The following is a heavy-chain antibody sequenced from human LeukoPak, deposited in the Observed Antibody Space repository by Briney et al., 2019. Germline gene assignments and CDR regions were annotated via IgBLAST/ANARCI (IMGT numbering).Heavy chain of an antibody. CDR1: GFTFISYA. Sequence: GGSLRLSCAASGFTFISYAMSWVRQAPGKGLEWVSAISGSGGSTYYADSVKGRFTISRDNSKNTLYLQMNSLRAEDTAVYYCAKAHGDYGRRWYFDLWGRGPLVTVSS. CDR2: ISGSGGST. CDR3: AKAHGDYGRRWYFDL. D-gene: IGHD4-17*01. J-gene: IGHJ2*01. V-gene: IGHV3-23*01.